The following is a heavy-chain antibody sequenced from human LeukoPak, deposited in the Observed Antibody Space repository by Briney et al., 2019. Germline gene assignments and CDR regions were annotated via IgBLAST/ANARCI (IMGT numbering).Heavy chain of an antibody. J-gene: IGHJ3*02. CDR2: IRYDGSNK. D-gene: IGHD2-2*01. CDR3: APDIVVVPAAADAFDI. V-gene: IGHV3-30*02. Sequence: PGGSLRLSCAASGFTFSSYGMHWVRQAPGKGLEWVAFIRYDGSNKYYADSVKGRFTISRDNSKNTLYLQMSSLRAEDTAVYYCAPDIVVVPAAADAFDIWGQGTMVTVSS. CDR1: GFTFSSYG.